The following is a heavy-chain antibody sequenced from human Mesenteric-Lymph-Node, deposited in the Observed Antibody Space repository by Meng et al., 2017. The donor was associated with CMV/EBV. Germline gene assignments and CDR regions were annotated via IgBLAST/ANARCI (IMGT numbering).Heavy chain of an antibody. Sequence: GGSLRLSCAASGFTFDDYGMNWVRQVPGKGLEWVSVVYGGGGGTHYADSVQGRFTISRDNFKSTLYLQMNSLRADDTALYYCAKGVNWNRPPFDYWGQGTLVTVSS. J-gene: IGHJ4*02. CDR2: VYGGGGGT. V-gene: IGHV3-23*03. CDR3: AKGVNWNRPPFDY. CDR1: GFTFDDYG. D-gene: IGHD1-20*01.